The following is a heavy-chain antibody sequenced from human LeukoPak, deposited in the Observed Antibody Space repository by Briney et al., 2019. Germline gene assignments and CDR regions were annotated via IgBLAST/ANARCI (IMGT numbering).Heavy chain of an antibody. V-gene: IGHV3-53*01. D-gene: IGHD5-24*01. CDR2: IYGGGNI. CDR1: GFTVSSNY. J-gene: IGHJ4*02. Sequence: TGGSLRLSCAASGFTVSSNYMNWVRQAPGKGLEWVSVIYGGGNIYYADSVKGRFTISRDNSKNTLYLQMNSLRVEDTAVYYCARGAGYNYPYYFDYWGQGTLVTVSS. CDR3: ARGAGYNYPYYFDY.